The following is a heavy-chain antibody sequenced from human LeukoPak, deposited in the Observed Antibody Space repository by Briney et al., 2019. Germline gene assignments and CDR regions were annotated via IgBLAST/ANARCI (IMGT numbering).Heavy chain of an antibody. V-gene: IGHV1-69*13. CDR1: GGTFSSYA. D-gene: IGHD1-26*01. J-gene: IGHJ4*02. Sequence: SVKVSCKASGGTFSSYAISWVRQAPGQGLEWMGGIIPIFGTANYAQKFQGRVTITADESTSTAYMELSSLRSEDTAVYYCASIVGATRNFDYWGQGTLVTVSS. CDR3: ASIVGATRNFDY. CDR2: IIPIFGTA.